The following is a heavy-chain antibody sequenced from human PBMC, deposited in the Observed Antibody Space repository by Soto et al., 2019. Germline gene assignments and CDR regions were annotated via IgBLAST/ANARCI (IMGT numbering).Heavy chain of an antibody. CDR3: ARPSGSYLYYFDY. CDR2: IYYSATT. V-gene: IGHV4-59*01. CDR1: GGSISSYY. J-gene: IGHJ4*02. D-gene: IGHD1-26*01. Sequence: SETLSLTCTVSGGSISSYYWSWIRQPPGKGLEWIGYIYYSATTNYNPSLKSRVTISVDTSKNQFSLKLTSVTAADTAVYYCARPSGSYLYYFDYWGQGTLVTVSS.